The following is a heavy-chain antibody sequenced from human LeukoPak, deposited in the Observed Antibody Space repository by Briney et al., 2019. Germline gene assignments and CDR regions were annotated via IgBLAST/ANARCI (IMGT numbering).Heavy chain of an antibody. CDR2: IYYSGST. V-gene: IGHV4-59*01. D-gene: IGHD4-17*01. CDR1: GGSISSYY. CDR3: AKAYGPGAFDI. Sequence: SETLSLTCTVSGGSISSYYWSWIRQPPGKGLEWIGSIYYSGSTYYNPSLKSRVTISVDTSKNQFSLKLSSVTAADTAVYYCAKAYGPGAFDIWGQGTMVTVSS. J-gene: IGHJ3*02.